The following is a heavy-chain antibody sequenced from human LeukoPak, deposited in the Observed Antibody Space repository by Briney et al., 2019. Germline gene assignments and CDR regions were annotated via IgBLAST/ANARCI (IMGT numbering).Heavy chain of an antibody. Sequence: SETLSLTCAVYGGSFSGYYWSWIRQPPGKGLEWIGEINHSGSTNYNPSLKSRVTVSVDTSKNQFSLKLSSVTAADTAVYYCARRGSGDHDYWGQGTLVTVSS. D-gene: IGHD4-17*01. CDR3: ARRGSGDHDY. CDR2: INHSGST. J-gene: IGHJ4*02. V-gene: IGHV4-34*01. CDR1: GGSFSGYY.